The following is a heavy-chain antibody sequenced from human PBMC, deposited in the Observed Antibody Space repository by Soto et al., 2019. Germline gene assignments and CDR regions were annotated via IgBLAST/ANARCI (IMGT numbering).Heavy chain of an antibody. V-gene: IGHV4-4*07. Sequence: TSETLSLTCTVSGGSISSYYWSWIRQSAGQGLEWIGRIYPGGSTNYNPSLKSRVTMSADTSKNQFSLRLTSVTAADTAVYYCARANVGPPGGGSWIMPFDFWGQGTRVTVSS. CDR1: GGSISSYY. CDR3: ARANVGPPGGGSWIMPFDF. J-gene: IGHJ4*02. D-gene: IGHD2-15*01. CDR2: IYPGGST.